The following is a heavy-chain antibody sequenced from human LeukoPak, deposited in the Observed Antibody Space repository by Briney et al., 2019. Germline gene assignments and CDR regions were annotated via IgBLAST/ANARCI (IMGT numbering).Heavy chain of an antibody. J-gene: IGHJ6*02. CDR3: ARNKYQLFYYYGMDV. D-gene: IGHD2-2*01. Sequence: SETLSLTCTVSGGSISSGGYYWSWIRQHPGKGLEWIGYIYYSGSTYYNPSLKSRVTISVDTSKNQFSLKLSSVTAADTAVYYCARNKYQLFYYYGMDVWGQGTTVTVSS. CDR2: IYYSGST. CDR1: GGSISSGGYY. V-gene: IGHV4-31*03.